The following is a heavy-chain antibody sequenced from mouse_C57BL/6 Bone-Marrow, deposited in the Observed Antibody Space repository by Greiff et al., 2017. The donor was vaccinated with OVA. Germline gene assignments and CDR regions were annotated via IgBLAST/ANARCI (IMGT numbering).Heavy chain of an antibody. Sequence: QVQLQQPGAELVRPGSSVKLSCKASGYTFTSYWMHWVKQRPIQGLEWIGNIDPSDSETHYNQKFKDKATLTVDKSSSTAYMQLSSLTSEDSAVYYCARWGYYGSSLSYFDYWGQGTTLTVSS. V-gene: IGHV1-52*01. CDR2: IDPSDSET. CDR3: ARWGYYGSSLSYFDY. CDR1: GYTFTSYW. J-gene: IGHJ2*01. D-gene: IGHD1-1*01.